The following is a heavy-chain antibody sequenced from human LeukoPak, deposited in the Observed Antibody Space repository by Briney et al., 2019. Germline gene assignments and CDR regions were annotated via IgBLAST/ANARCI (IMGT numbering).Heavy chain of an antibody. D-gene: IGHD3-22*01. CDR2: ISSSGSTI. J-gene: IGHJ3*02. Sequence: GGSLRLSCAASGFTFSSYEMNWVRQAPGKGLEWVSYISSSGSTIYYAVSVKGRFTISRDNTKNSLYLQMDSLRPEDTAVYYCARIGDYYDSSGYYYVYAFDIWGQGTMVTVSS. CDR3: ARIGDYYDSSGYYYVYAFDI. V-gene: IGHV3-48*03. CDR1: GFTFSSYE.